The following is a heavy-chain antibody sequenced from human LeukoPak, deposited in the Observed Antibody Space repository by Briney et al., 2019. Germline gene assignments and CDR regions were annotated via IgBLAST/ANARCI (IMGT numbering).Heavy chain of an antibody. CDR3: ARDRSYYYYGMDV. Sequence: GGSLRLSCAASGFTFSSYGMHWVRQAPGKGLEWVAVIWYDGSNKYYADSVKGRFTISRDNSKNTLYLQMNSLRAEDTAVYYCARDRSYYYYGMDVWGQGTTVTVSS. J-gene: IGHJ6*02. CDR2: IWYDGSNK. CDR1: GFTFSSYG. V-gene: IGHV3-33*01.